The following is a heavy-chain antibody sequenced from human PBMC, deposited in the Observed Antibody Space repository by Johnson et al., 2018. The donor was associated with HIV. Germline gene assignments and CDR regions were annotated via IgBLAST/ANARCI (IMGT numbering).Heavy chain of an antibody. CDR2: ISGSGGST. V-gene: IGHV3-NL1*01. J-gene: IGHJ3*02. Sequence: QVQLVESGRVVVQPGGSLRLSCEASGFNFSSYGMHWVRQAPGKGLAWVSAISGSGGSTYYADSVKGRFTISRDNSKNTLYLQMSSLRADDTAVYYCARDWEGYAFDIWGQGTMVTVSS. CDR1: GFNFSSYG. D-gene: IGHD1-26*01. CDR3: ARDWEGYAFDI.